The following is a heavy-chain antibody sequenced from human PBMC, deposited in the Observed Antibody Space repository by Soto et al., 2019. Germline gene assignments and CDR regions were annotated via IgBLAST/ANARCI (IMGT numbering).Heavy chain of an antibody. Sequence: QVQLVESGGGVVQPGRSLRLSCAASGFTFSSYGMHWVRQAPGKGLEWVAVIWYDGSNKYYADSVKGRFTISRDNSKNTLYLQMNSLRAEDTAVYYCARDWYCSGGRCYNCFDPWGQGTLVTVSS. CDR2: IWYDGSNK. CDR1: GFTFSSYG. D-gene: IGHD2-15*01. V-gene: IGHV3-33*01. J-gene: IGHJ5*02. CDR3: ARDWYCSGGRCYNCFDP.